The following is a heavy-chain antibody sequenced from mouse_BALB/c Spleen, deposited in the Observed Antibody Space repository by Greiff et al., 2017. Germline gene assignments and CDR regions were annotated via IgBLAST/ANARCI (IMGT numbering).Heavy chain of an antibody. CDR3: ARDPMITTAFAY. Sequence: EVQGVESGGGLVKPGGSLKLSCAASGFTFSSYAMSWVRQTPEKRLEWVASISSGGSTYYPDSVKGRFTISRDNARNILYLQMSSLRSEDTAMYYCARDPMITTAFAYWGQGTLVTVSA. CDR1: GFTFSSYA. V-gene: IGHV5-6-5*01. D-gene: IGHD2-4*01. J-gene: IGHJ3*01. CDR2: ISSGGST.